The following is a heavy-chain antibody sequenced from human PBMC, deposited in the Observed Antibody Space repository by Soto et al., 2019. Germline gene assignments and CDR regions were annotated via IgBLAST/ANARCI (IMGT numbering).Heavy chain of an antibody. CDR2: ITGSGGST. J-gene: IGHJ4*02. V-gene: IGHV3-23*01. Sequence: KGLEWVSGITGSGGSTYYGDSVKGRFTISRDNSKNTLYLQMNSLRADDTDIYFCITHWGRSSWYFYFAFWGQGTLVTVSS. D-gene: IGHD6-13*01. CDR3: ITHWGRSSWYFYFAF.